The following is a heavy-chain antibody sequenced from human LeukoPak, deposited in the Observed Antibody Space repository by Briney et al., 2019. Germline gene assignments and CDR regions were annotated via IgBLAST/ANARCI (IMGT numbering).Heavy chain of an antibody. CDR1: GYSFTSYW. CDR2: IYPGDSDT. Sequence: GESLKISCKGSGYSFTSYWIGWLRQMPGKGLEWMGIIYPGDSDTRYSPSFQGQVTISADKSISTAYLQWSSLKASDTAMYYCARHNGDYYDSSGYPPYPDYYYYGMDVWGQGTTVTVSS. V-gene: IGHV5-51*01. J-gene: IGHJ6*02. CDR3: ARHNGDYYDSSGYPPYPDYYYYGMDV. D-gene: IGHD3-22*01.